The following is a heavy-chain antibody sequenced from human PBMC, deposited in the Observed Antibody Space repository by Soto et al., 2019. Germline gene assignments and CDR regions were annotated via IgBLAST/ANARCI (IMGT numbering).Heavy chain of an antibody. CDR3: AKTAIRYCSSTSCSTPLYY. J-gene: IGHJ4*02. V-gene: IGHV3-30*18. Sequence: PGGSLRLSCAASGFTFSSYGMHWVRQAPGKGLEWVAVISYDGSNKYYADSVKGRFTISRDNSKNTLYLQMNSLRAEDTAVYYCAKTAIRYCSSTSCSTPLYYWGQGTLVTVS. D-gene: IGHD2-2*02. CDR2: ISYDGSNK. CDR1: GFTFSSYG.